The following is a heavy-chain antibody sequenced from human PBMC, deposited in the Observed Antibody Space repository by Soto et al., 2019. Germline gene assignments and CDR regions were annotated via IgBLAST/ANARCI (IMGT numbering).Heavy chain of an antibody. D-gene: IGHD2-15*01. CDR1: GFPFSTYT. Sequence: EVQLLESGGGLVQPGGSLRLSCAASGFPFSTYTMSWVRLAPGKGLEWVSGIYGGGGGETFYARKVRGRFTISRDNSNSIHYLKTNGLRVEDAGIYYCVKDSHRDCRGPFDHWGQGTLVTGSS. CDR3: VKDSHRDCRGPFDH. CDR2: IYGGGGGET. J-gene: IGHJ4*02. V-gene: IGHV3-23*01.